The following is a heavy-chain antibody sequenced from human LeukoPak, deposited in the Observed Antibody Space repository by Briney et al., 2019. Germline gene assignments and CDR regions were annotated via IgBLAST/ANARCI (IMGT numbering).Heavy chain of an antibody. CDR3: ARARGAGTGVFDY. Sequence: ASVKVSCKASGYTFTGYYMHWVRQPPGQGLEWMGWINPNSGGTNYAQKLQGRVTMTTDTSTSTAYMELRSLRSDDTAVYYCARARGAGTGVFDYWGQGTLVTVSS. CDR2: INPNSGGT. J-gene: IGHJ4*02. D-gene: IGHD6-13*01. CDR1: GYTFTGYY. V-gene: IGHV1-2*02.